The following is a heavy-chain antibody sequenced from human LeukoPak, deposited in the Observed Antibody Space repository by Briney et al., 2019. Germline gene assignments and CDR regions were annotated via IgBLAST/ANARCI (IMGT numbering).Heavy chain of an antibody. V-gene: IGHV4-4*07. J-gene: IGHJ5*02. CDR2: IYTSGST. CDR3: AIKLWFGGNWFDP. Sequence: PSETLSLTCSVPGGSISSYYWSWIRQPAGKGLEWVGRIYTSGSTNYNPSLKSRVTISVDTSKNQFSLKLSSVTAADTAVYYCAIKLWFGGNWFDPWGQGTLVTVSS. CDR1: GGSISSYY. D-gene: IGHD3-10*01.